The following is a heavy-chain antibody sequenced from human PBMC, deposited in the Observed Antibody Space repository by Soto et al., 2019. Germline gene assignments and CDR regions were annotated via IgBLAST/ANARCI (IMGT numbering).Heavy chain of an antibody. CDR1: GGSISTYY. D-gene: IGHD3-9*01. Sequence: QVQLQESGPGLVKPSETLSLTCTVSGGSISTYYWCWIRQPPGKGLEWIGYIYYSGSTNYNPSLRSRVPISVDTSKNQFSLKLSSVTAADTAVYYCARANYDFLTGYYPDYFDYWGQGTLVTVSS. CDR3: ARANYDFLTGYYPDYFDY. V-gene: IGHV4-59*01. CDR2: IYYSGST. J-gene: IGHJ4*02.